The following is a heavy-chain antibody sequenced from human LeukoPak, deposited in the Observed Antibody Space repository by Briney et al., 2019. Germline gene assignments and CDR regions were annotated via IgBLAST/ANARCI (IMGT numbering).Heavy chain of an antibody. CDR1: GYTFTSYA. D-gene: IGHD3-10*01. CDR2: ISAYNGNT. Sequence: GASVKVSCKAPGYTFTSYAMHWVRQAPGQRLEWMGWISAYNGNTNYAQKLQGRVTMTTDTSTSTAYMELRSLRSDDTAVYYCARVKLLWFGESYTPIDYWGQGTLVTVSS. CDR3: ARVKLLWFGESYTPIDY. J-gene: IGHJ4*02. V-gene: IGHV1-18*01.